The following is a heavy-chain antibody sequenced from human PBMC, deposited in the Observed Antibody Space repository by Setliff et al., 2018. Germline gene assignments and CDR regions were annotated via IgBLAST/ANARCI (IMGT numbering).Heavy chain of an antibody. CDR1: GDSIYNHF. CDR2: IYSTGST. CDR3: AREGSRDRSHFDS. J-gene: IGHJ4*02. Sequence: SETLSLTCTVSGDSIYNHFWSWVRQPPGKGLEWIGYIYSTGSTNYNPSLKSRVTISVDTSESQFSLRLTSVTAADTAVYYCAREGSRDRSHFDSWGQGILVTVSS. V-gene: IGHV4-4*08. D-gene: IGHD3-10*01.